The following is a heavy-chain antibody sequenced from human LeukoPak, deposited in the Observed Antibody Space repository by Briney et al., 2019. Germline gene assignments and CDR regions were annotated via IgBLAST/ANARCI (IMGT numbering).Heavy chain of an antibody. D-gene: IGHD6-19*01. Sequence: ASVKVSCKASGYTFTGYYMHWVRQAPGQGLEWMGWINPNSGGTNYAQKFQGWVTMTRDTSISTAYMELSRLRSEDTAVYYCARGGVAVARYYYYGMDVWGQGTTVTVSS. CDR3: ARGGVAVARYYYYGMDV. CDR2: INPNSGGT. CDR1: GYTFTGYY. V-gene: IGHV1-2*04. J-gene: IGHJ6*02.